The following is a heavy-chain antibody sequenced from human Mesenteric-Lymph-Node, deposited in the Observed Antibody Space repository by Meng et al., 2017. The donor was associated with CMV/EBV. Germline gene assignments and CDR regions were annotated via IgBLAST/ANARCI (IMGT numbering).Heavy chain of an antibody. CDR2: IRYDGSNK. D-gene: IGHD2-15*01. Sequence: GGSLRLSCAASGFTFSSYGMHWVRQAPGKGLEWVAFIRYDGSNKYYADSVKGRFTISRDNSKSTLYLQMNSLRVEDTAVYYCARGGRGVVAATPDYWGQGTLVTVSS. CDR1: GFTFSSYG. J-gene: IGHJ4*02. V-gene: IGHV3-30*02. CDR3: ARGGRGVVAATPDY.